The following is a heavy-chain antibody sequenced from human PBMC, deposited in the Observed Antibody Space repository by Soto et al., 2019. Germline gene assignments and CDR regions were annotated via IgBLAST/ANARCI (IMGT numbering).Heavy chain of an antibody. CDR1: GGSVSSSKW. J-gene: IGHJ3*02. V-gene: IGHV4-4*02. Sequence: QVQLQESCPGLVKPSRTLSLTCAVSGGSVSSSKWWSWVRQSPGKGLEWMGEIYHSGSAHYNPSLKSRANISLDKSKTQFSLRLTSVTAADAAVNYCARVPGVVVSADDAFDIWGPGTRVIVSS. CDR3: ARVPGVVVSADDAFDI. D-gene: IGHD2-21*02. CDR2: IYHSGSA.